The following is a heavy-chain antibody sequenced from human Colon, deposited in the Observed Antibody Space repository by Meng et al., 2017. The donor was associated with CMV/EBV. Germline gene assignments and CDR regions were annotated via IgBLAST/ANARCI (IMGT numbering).Heavy chain of an antibody. CDR1: GYTFTGYY. CDR2: INPNSGGT. CDR3: AVTIAVANFDY. Sequence: ASVKVSCRASGYTFTGYYMHWVRQAPGQGLEWMGWINPNSGGTNYAQKFQGRVTMTRDTSISTAYMELSRLRSDDTAVYYCAVTIAVANFDYWGQGTLVAVSS. V-gene: IGHV1-2*02. D-gene: IGHD6-19*01. J-gene: IGHJ4*02.